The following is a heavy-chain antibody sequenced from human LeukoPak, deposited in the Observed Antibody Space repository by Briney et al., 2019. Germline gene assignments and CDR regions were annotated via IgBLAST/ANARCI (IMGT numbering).Heavy chain of an antibody. CDR2: IYPSDSDT. CDR3: ARRGPQSTDAFDI. V-gene: IGHV5-51*01. J-gene: IGHJ3*02. Sequence: GESLKISCKASGYSFTNYWIGWVRQMSGKGLEWMGIIYPSDSDTRYSPSFQGQVTISADKSISTAYLQWSSLKASDTAMYYCARRGPQSTDAFDIWGQGTMVTVSS. CDR1: GYSFTNYW.